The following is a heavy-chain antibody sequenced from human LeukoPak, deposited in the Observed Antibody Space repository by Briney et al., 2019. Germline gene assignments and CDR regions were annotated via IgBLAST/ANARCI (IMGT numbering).Heavy chain of an antibody. CDR3: ARYDRGLFFFDN. Sequence: PSQTLSLTCTVSGGSISSGDYYWNWIRQPPGTGLEWIGYIHYSGSSNYHPSLGSRVTISLDTSKNQFSLKLKSVTAADTGMYHCARYDRGLFFFDNWGQGTLVTVSS. V-gene: IGHV4-30-4*01. CDR2: IHYSGSS. CDR1: GGSISSGDYY. D-gene: IGHD1-14*01. J-gene: IGHJ4*02.